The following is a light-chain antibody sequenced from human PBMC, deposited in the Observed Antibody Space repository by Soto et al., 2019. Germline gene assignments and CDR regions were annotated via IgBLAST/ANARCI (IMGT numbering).Light chain of an antibody. CDR3: MDSTLLSIT. CDR1: QSLLHSDGKTY. J-gene: IGKJ5*01. V-gene: IGKV2D-29*01. CDR2: EVS. Sequence: DIVMTQNQISLSVTPGQPASISCKSSQSLLHSDGKTYLYWYLQKPGQPPQLLIYEVSNRFSGVPDRFSGSGSGTDFTLKICLLEAEDVRVYYCMDSTLLSITFSQVTLLEVK.